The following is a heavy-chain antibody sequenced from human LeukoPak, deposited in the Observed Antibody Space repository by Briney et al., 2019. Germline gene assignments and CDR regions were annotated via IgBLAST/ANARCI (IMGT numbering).Heavy chain of an antibody. D-gene: IGHD3-10*01. Sequence: ASVKVSCKASGYTLTGYYMHWVRQAPGQGLEWMGWINPNSGGTNYAQKFQGRVTVTRDTSISTAYMELSSLRSDDTAVYYCARESGLYGSGSRYWGQGTLVTVSS. CDR3: ARESGLYGSGSRY. CDR1: GYTLTGYY. J-gene: IGHJ4*02. CDR2: INPNSGGT. V-gene: IGHV1-2*02.